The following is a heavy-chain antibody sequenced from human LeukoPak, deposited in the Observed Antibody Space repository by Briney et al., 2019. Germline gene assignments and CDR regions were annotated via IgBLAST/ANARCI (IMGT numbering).Heavy chain of an antibody. J-gene: IGHJ4*02. D-gene: IGHD3-16*02. V-gene: IGHV3-30-3*01. CDR2: ISYDGSNK. Sequence: GGSLRLSCAASGFTFSSYAMHWVRQAPGTGLERVAVISYDGSNKYYADSVKGRFTISRDNSKNTLYLQMNSLRAEDTAVYYCARDLSDRIGVALYYFDYWGQGTLVTVSS. CDR3: ARDLSDRIGVALYYFDY. CDR1: GFTFSSYA.